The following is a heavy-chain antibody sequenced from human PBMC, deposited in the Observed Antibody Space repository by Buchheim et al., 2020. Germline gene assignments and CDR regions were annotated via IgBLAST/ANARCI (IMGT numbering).Heavy chain of an antibody. CDR3: ARTSSFDY. J-gene: IGHJ4*02. CDR1: GFTLTGYY. CDR2: INPDSGGT. V-gene: IGHV1-2*02. Sequence: QVQLVQSGAEVKKPGASVKVSCKASGFTLTGYYMHWVRQAPGQGLEWMGWINPDSGGTNYAQKFQGRVTMTRDTSIKTTYMEVSSLTSDDSAVYYCARTSSFDYWGQGTL.